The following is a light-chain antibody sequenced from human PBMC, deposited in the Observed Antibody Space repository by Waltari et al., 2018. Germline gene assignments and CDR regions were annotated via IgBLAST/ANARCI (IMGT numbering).Light chain of an antibody. CDR1: RSDVGAYDY. CDR3: CSYAGRYTNYV. CDR2: DVT. J-gene: IGLJ2*01. V-gene: IGLV2-11*01. Sequence: QSALTQPRSVSGSPGQSVTISCTGTRSDVGAYDYVSWYQQRPGKAPKLIIYDVTERPSGVPDRFSGSKSDNKASLTISGLQADDEADYYCCSYAGRYTNYVFGGGTKVTVL.